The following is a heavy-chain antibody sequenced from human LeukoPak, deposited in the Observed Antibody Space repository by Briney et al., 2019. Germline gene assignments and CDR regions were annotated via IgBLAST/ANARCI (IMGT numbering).Heavy chain of an antibody. CDR3: ARLSTRYYYYGMDV. CDR1: GGSISSYY. CDR2: IYSSGST. J-gene: IGHJ6*02. Sequence: PSETLSLTCTVSGGSISSYYWSWIRQPPGKGLEWIGYIYSSGSTNHNPSLKSRVTISVDTPKNQFSLKLSSVTAADTAVYYCARLSTRYYYYGMDVWGQGTTVTVSS. V-gene: IGHV4-59*08.